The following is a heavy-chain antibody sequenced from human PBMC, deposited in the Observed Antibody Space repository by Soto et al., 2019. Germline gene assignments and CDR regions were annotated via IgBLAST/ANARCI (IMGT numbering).Heavy chain of an antibody. CDR1: GFTFSSYA. CDR2: ISYDGSNK. Sequence: HPGGSLRLSCAASGFTFSSYAMHWVRQAPGKGLEWVAVISYDGSNKYYADSVKGRFTISRDNSKNTLYLQMNSLRAEDTAVYYCARVYSGYDLDAFDIWGQGTMVTVSS. J-gene: IGHJ3*02. CDR3: ARVYSGYDLDAFDI. D-gene: IGHD5-12*01. V-gene: IGHV3-30-3*01.